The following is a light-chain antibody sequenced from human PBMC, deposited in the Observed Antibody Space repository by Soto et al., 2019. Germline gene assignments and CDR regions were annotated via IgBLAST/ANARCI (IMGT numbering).Light chain of an antibody. Sequence: SVLTQPASVSGSPGQSFTISCTGTSSDVGGYTYVSWYQQHPGKAPKLMIYEVSNRPSGVSNRFSGSKSGNTASLTISGLQAEDEADYYCTSYTTSSTYVFGTGTKVTVL. CDR2: EVS. CDR1: SSDVGGYTY. CDR3: TSYTTSSTYV. J-gene: IGLJ1*01. V-gene: IGLV2-14*01.